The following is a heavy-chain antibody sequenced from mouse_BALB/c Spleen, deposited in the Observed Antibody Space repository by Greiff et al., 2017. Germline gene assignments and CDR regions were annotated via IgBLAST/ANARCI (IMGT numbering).Heavy chain of an antibody. Sequence: EVKLVDSGPGLVKPSQSLSLTCTVTGYSITSDYAWNWIRQFPGNKLEWMGYISYSGSTSYNPSLKSRISITRDTSKNQFFLQLNSVTTEDTATYYCARSATATYFDYWGQGTTLTVSS. D-gene: IGHD1-2*01. CDR1: GYSITSDYA. CDR2: ISYSGST. CDR3: ARSATATYFDY. J-gene: IGHJ2*01. V-gene: IGHV3-2*02.